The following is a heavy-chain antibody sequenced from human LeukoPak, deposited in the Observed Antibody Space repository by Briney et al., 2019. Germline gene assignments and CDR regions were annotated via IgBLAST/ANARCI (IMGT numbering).Heavy chain of an antibody. CDR2: IYYSGST. V-gene: IGHV4-59*12. J-gene: IGHJ4*02. Sequence: SETLSLTCTVSGGSISSYYWSWIRQPPGKGLEWIGYIYYSGSTNYNPSLKSRVTISVDTSKNQFSLKLSSVIAADTAVYYCARDPYSGSRFDYWGQGTLVTVSS. CDR3: ARDPYSGSRFDY. CDR1: GGSISSYY. D-gene: IGHD1-26*01.